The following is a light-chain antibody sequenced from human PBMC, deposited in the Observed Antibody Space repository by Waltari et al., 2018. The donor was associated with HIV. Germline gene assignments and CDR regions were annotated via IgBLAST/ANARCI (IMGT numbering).Light chain of an antibody. Sequence: IQLTQSPSSLSASLGDKVTITCRASQHIKTFLNWYQARPGKAPRVLVYGVSSLPTGVPSRFTGDGSGSDFTLTINNLQPEDFASYFCQQTYSVSITFGPGTRLEI. CDR2: GVS. V-gene: IGKV1-39*01. J-gene: IGKJ5*01. CDR1: QHIKTF. CDR3: QQTYSVSIT.